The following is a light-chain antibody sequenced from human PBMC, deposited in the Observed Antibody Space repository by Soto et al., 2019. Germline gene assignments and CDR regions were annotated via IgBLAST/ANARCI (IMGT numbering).Light chain of an antibody. CDR2: DAS. CDR1: QTIDKK. Sequence: DIQLTQSPSTQSASVGDRVTITCRASQTIDKKLAWYQQKPGRAPKLLIYDASTLESGVPSRFSGSGSETEFTLTISRLQPDDFATYFCHSRAFGQGTRLEI. V-gene: IGKV1-5*01. J-gene: IGKJ5*01. CDR3: HSRA.